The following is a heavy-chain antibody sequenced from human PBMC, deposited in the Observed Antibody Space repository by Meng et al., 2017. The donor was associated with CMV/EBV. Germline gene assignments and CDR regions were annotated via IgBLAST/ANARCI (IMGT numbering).Heavy chain of an antibody. CDR2: IYWDDDK. CDR1: GFSLSTSGVG. Sequence: QFPLKESGLTLVIPTQTLTVTCTFSGFSLSTSGVGVGWIRQPPGKALEWLALIYWDDDKRYSPSLKSRLTITKDTSKNQVVLTMTNMDPVDTATYYCAHRGRIAAAGTDWFDPWGQGTLVTVSS. CDR3: AHRGRIAAAGTDWFDP. D-gene: IGHD6-13*01. V-gene: IGHV2-5*02. J-gene: IGHJ5*02.